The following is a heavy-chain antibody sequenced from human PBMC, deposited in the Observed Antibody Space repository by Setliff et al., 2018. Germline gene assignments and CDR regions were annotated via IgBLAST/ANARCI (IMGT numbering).Heavy chain of an antibody. CDR2: MNPNSGGT. J-gene: IGHJ6*03. CDR3: ARAYSYYYYYMDV. Sequence: ASVKVSCKASGYTFTSYDINWVRQATGQGLEWMGWMNPNSGGTNYAQKFQGWVTMTRDTSISTAYMELSRLRSDDTAVYYCARAYSYYYYYMDVWGKGTTVTVSS. CDR1: GYTFTSYD. V-gene: IGHV1-2*04. D-gene: IGHD4-4*01.